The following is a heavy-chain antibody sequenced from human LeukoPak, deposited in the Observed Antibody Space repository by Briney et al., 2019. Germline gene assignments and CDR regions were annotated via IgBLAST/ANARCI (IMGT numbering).Heavy chain of an antibody. J-gene: IGHJ4*02. V-gene: IGHV4-59*01. CDR1: GGSISSYY. CDR2: IYYSGST. CDR3: ARAYSSRFFFDY. D-gene: IGHD6-13*01. Sequence: PSQTLSLTCTVSGGSISSYYWSWIRQPPGKGLEWIGYIYYSGSTNYNPSLKSRVTISVDTSKNQFSLKLSSVTAADTAVYYCARAYSSRFFFDYWGQGTLVTVSS.